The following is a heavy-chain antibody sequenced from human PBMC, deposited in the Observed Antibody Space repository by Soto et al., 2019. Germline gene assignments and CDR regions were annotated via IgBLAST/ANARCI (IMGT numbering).Heavy chain of an antibody. V-gene: IGHV3-23*01. CDR3: AKPGPNWNYVRVEHYYFDS. CDR1: GFTFSSYA. D-gene: IGHD1-7*01. J-gene: IGHJ4*02. Sequence: GGSLRLSCAASGFTFSSYAMSWVRQAPGKGLEWVSAISGSGGSTYYADSVKGRFTISRDNSKNTLYLQMNSLRAEDTAVYYCAKPGPNWNYVRVEHYYFDSWGQGTLVTVSS. CDR2: ISGSGGST.